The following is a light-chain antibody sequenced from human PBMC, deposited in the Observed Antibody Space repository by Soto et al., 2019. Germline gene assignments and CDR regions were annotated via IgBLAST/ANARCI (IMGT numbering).Light chain of an antibody. CDR3: QQFDSVPCT. Sequence: DIQMTQSPSSPSASVGDRVTITCQASQDINNYLIWYQHKPGKAPKLLIYDASTLGTGVSSRFSGGGSGTHFTFTISSLQPEDIATYYCQQFDSVPCTFGQGTKLELK. J-gene: IGKJ2*02. V-gene: IGKV1-33*01. CDR1: QDINNY. CDR2: DAS.